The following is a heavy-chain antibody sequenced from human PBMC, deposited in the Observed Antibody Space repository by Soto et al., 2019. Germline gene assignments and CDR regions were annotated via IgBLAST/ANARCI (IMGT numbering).Heavy chain of an antibody. Sequence: QVQLVQSGAEVKKPGSSVKVSCKASGGTFSSYAISWVRQAPGQGLEWMGGIIPIFGTANYAQKFQGRVTITADESTSTAYMELSSLRSEDTAVYYCASNGGNMVRGYYYGMDVWGQGTTVTVSS. J-gene: IGHJ6*02. V-gene: IGHV1-69*01. CDR1: GGTFSSYA. CDR3: ASNGGNMVRGYYYGMDV. CDR2: IIPIFGTA. D-gene: IGHD3-10*01.